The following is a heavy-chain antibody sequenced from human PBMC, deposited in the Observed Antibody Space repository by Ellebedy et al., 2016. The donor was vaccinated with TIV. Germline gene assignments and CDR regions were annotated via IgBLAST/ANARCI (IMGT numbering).Heavy chain of an antibody. V-gene: IGHV3-23*01. J-gene: IGHJ3*02. Sequence: GESLKISCAASGFTFSSYAMSWVRQAPGKGLEWVSAISGSGGSTYYADSVKGRFTISRDNSKNTLYLQMNSLRAEDTAVYYCTTETVQLQDAFDIWGQGTMVTVSS. CDR1: GFTFSSYA. CDR2: ISGSGGST. CDR3: TTETVQLQDAFDI. D-gene: IGHD2-2*01.